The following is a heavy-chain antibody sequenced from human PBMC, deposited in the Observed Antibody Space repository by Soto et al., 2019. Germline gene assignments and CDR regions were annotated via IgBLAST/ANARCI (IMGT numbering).Heavy chain of an antibody. J-gene: IGHJ4*02. V-gene: IGHV4-31*03. CDR2: IYSSGST. D-gene: IGHD3-22*01. CDR3: ARTDSSGYYFVY. Sequence: SETLSLTCTVSGDFISSGGYYWSWIRQLPGKGLEWIGYIYSSGSTYYNPSLKSRISISVDTSKNQFSLNLSSVTAADTAVYFCARTDSSGYYFVYWGQGTLVTVSS. CDR1: GDFISSGGYY.